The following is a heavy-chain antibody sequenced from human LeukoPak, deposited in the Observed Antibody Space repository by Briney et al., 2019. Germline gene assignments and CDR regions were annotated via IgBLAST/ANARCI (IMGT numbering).Heavy chain of an antibody. D-gene: IGHD4-17*01. CDR2: IYYSGST. J-gene: IGHJ4*02. Sequence: SETLSLTCTVSGGSISSYYWSWIRQPPGKGLEWIGYIYYSGSTNNNPSLKSRVTISVDTSKNQFSLKLSSVTAADTAVYYCARGWGRLRRHFDYWGQGTLVTVSS. CDR1: GGSISSYY. CDR3: ARGWGRLRRHFDY. V-gene: IGHV4-59*01.